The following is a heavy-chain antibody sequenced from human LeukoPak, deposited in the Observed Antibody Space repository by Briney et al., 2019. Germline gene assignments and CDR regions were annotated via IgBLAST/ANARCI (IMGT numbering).Heavy chain of an antibody. CDR1: GGSFSGYY. CDR2: INHSGST. Sequence: SETLSLTCAVYGGSFSGYYWSWIRQPPGKGLEWIGEINHSGSTNYNPSLKSRVTISVDTSKNQFSLKLSSVTAADTAVYYCARAGYDFWSGYYTDYNWFDPWGQGTLVTVSS. V-gene: IGHV4-34*01. D-gene: IGHD3-3*01. J-gene: IGHJ5*02. CDR3: ARAGYDFWSGYYTDYNWFDP.